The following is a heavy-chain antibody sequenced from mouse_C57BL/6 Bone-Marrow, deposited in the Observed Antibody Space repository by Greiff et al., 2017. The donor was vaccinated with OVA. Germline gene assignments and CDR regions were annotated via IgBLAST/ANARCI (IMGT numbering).Heavy chain of an antibody. CDR1: GYTFTSYW. V-gene: IGHV1-50*01. D-gene: IGHD5-2*01. Sequence: VQLQQPGAELVKPGASVKLSCKASGYTFTSYWMQWVKQRPGQGLEWIGEIDPSDSYTNYNQKFKGKATLTVDTSSSTAYMQLSILTSEDSAVYYCARWNNYRSYAMDYWGQGTSVTVSS. J-gene: IGHJ4*01. CDR2: IDPSDSYT. CDR3: ARWNNYRSYAMDY.